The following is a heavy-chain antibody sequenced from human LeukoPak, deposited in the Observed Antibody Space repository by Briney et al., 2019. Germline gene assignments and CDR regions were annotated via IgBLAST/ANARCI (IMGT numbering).Heavy chain of an antibody. D-gene: IGHD6-13*01. CDR3: ARHSSPGLLVYYMDV. V-gene: IGHV1-69*13. J-gene: IGHJ6*03. Sequence: SVKVSCKASGYTFTSYGISWVRQAPGQGLEWMGGIIPIFGTANYAQKFQGRVTITADESTSTAYMELSSLRSEDTAVYYCARHSSPGLLVYYMDVWGKGTTVTVSS. CDR2: IIPIFGTA. CDR1: GYTFTSYG.